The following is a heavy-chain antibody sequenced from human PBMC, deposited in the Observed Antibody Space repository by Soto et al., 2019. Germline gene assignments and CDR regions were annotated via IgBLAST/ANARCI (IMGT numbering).Heavy chain of an antibody. Sequence: QVQLVQSGAEVKKPGASVRVSCKASGYTFTSYGISWVRQAPGQGLEWMGWISAYNGNTNYAQKLQGRVTMTTDTSPSTAYMKLRSLRSDDTTVYYCARGSRYQLHSPGWYFALWGRGTLVTVSS. CDR3: ARGSRYQLHSPGWYFAL. CDR2: ISAYNGNT. CDR1: GYTFTSYG. J-gene: IGHJ2*01. V-gene: IGHV1-18*01. D-gene: IGHD2-2*01.